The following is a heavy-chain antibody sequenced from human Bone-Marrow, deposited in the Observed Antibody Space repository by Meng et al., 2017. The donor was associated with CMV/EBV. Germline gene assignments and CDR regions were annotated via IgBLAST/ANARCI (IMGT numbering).Heavy chain of an antibody. V-gene: IGHV4-39*07. Sequence: LRLSCTVSGGSISSSSYYWGWIRQPPGKGLEWIGSIYYSGSTYYNPSLKSRVTISVDTSKNQFSLKLSSVTAADTAVYYCARDTCSGGSCYSWGYYYGMDVWGQGTTVTVSS. CDR2: IYYSGST. CDR1: GGSISSSSYY. J-gene: IGHJ6*02. D-gene: IGHD2-15*01. CDR3: ARDTCSGGSCYSWGYYYGMDV.